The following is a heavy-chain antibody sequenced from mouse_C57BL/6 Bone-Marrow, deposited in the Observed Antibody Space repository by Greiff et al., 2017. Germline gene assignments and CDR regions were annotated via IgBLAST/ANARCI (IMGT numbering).Heavy chain of an antibody. Sequence: QVQLQQPGAELVKPGASVKSSCKASGYTFTSYWMHWVKQRPGQGLEWIGMIHPNSGSTNYNEKFKSKATLTVDKSSSTAYMQLSSLTSEDSAVYYCARETYYGSSYRFDYWGQGTTLTVSS. CDR2: IHPNSGST. D-gene: IGHD1-1*01. J-gene: IGHJ2*01. V-gene: IGHV1-64*01. CDR3: ARETYYGSSYRFDY. CDR1: GYTFTSYW.